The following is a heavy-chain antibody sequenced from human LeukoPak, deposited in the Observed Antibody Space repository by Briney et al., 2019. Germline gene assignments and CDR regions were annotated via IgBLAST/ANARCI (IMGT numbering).Heavy chain of an antibody. V-gene: IGHV3-23*01. CDR2: ISCSGGST. Sequence: GGSLRLSCAACGFTFSSYAMSWVRQAPGKGLEGVSDISCSGGSTYYADSVKGRFTISRDNSKNTLYLQMNSLRAEDTAIYYCAKTASRGSPGTLEYSQNSGQGTLVTVSP. J-gene: IGHJ1*01. CDR1: GFTFSSYA. CDR3: AKTASRGSPGTLEYSQN. D-gene: IGHD1-14*01.